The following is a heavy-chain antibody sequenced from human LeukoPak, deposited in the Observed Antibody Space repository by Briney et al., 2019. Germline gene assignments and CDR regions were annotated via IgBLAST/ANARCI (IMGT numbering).Heavy chain of an antibody. CDR2: INHSGST. D-gene: IGHD6-19*01. CDR3: ARDTASVWYSSGWYEYFQH. Sequence: SETLSLTCAVYGGSFSGYYWSWIRQPPGKGLEWIGEINHSGSTNYNPSLKSRVTISVDTSKNQFSLKLSSVTAADTAVYYCARDTASVWYSSGWYEYFQHWGQGTLVTASS. V-gene: IGHV4-34*01. CDR1: GGSFSGYY. J-gene: IGHJ1*01.